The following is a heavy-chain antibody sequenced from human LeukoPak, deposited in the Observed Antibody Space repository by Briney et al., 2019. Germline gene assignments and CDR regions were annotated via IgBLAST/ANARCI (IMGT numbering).Heavy chain of an antibody. Sequence: ASVKVSCKASRYTFTGYYMHWVRQAPGQGLEWMGWITPNSGGTNYAQKFQGRVTMTRDMSTSTVYMELSSLRSEDTAVYYCAIHDSSREATAFDPWGQGTLVTVSS. CDR1: RYTFTGYY. D-gene: IGHD6-13*01. CDR3: AIHDSSREATAFDP. V-gene: IGHV1-2*02. CDR2: ITPNSGGT. J-gene: IGHJ5*02.